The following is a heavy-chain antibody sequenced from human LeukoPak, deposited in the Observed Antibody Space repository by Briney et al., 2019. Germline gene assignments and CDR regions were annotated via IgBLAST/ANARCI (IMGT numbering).Heavy chain of an antibody. V-gene: IGHV3-15*07. J-gene: IGHJ4*02. Sequence: PGGSLRLSCAASEFTFSSYSMNWVRQAPGKGLEWVGRIKSKTDGGTTDYAAPVKGRFTISRDDSKNTLYLQMNSLKTEDTAVYYCTTDRYYDSSGYYSDYWGQGTLVTVSS. D-gene: IGHD3-22*01. CDR2: IKSKTDGGTT. CDR1: EFTFSSYS. CDR3: TTDRYYDSSGYYSDY.